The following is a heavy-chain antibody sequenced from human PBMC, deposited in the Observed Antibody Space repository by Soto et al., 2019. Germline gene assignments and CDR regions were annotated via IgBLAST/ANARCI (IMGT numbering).Heavy chain of an antibody. CDR1: GYTFTSYD. V-gene: IGHV1-8*01. CDR2: MNPNSGST. CDR3: ARGQYYYGSESSESDY. D-gene: IGHD3-10*01. J-gene: IGHJ4*02. Sequence: QVQLVQSGAEVKKPGASVKVSCKASGYTFTSYDINWVRQATGQGLEWMGWMNPNSGSTGYAQKFQGRVTMTRNTSISTAYMELSSLRSEDTAVYYCARGQYYYGSESSESDYWGQGTLVTVSS.